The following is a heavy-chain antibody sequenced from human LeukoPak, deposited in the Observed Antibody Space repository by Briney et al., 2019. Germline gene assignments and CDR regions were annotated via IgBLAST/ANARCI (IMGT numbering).Heavy chain of an antibody. Sequence: PSETLSLTCTVSGGSISSDSYYWGWIRQPPGKGLEWIGSIYYSGSTYYNPSLKSRVTISVDTSKNQFSLKLSSVTAADTAVYYCARSYSSSWYSFDYWGQGTLVTVSS. D-gene: IGHD6-13*01. CDR2: IYYSGST. J-gene: IGHJ4*02. CDR3: ARSYSSSWYSFDY. V-gene: IGHV4-39*01. CDR1: GGSISSDSYY.